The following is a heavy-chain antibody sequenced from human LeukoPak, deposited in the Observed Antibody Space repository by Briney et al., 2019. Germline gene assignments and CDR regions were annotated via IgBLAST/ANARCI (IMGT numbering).Heavy chain of an antibody. Sequence: GGSLRLSCTASGFTFGDYAMSWFRQAPGKGLEWVGFIRSKAYGGTTEYAASVRGRFTISRDNSKNTLYLQMDSLRAGDTAVYYCAKEPVFISGWYATHYFDLWGQGTLVTVSS. CDR2: IRSKAYGGTT. D-gene: IGHD6-19*01. CDR1: GFTFGDYA. CDR3: AKEPVFISGWYATHYFDL. V-gene: IGHV3-49*03. J-gene: IGHJ4*02.